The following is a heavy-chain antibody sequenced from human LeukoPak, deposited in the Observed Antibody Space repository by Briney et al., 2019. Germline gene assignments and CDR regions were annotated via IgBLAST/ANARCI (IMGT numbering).Heavy chain of an antibody. V-gene: IGHV1-69*10. Sequence: GASVKVSCKASGYTFTGYYMHWVRQAPGQGLEWMGWINPILGIANYAQKFQGRVTITADKSTSTAYMELSSLRSEDTAVYYCAKLRTNWGSQDFDYWGQGTMVTVSS. CDR1: GYTFTGYY. CDR3: AKLRTNWGSQDFDY. CDR2: INPILGIA. D-gene: IGHD7-27*01. J-gene: IGHJ4*02.